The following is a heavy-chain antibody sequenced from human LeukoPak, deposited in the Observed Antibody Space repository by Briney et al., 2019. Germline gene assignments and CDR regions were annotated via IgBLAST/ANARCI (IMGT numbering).Heavy chain of an antibody. CDR1: GLTFTSFW. Sequence: PGGSLRLSCAASGLTFTSFWMAWVRQVPGKGLEWVANIKQDGSEEYYVDSVKGRFTISRDNAKNSLYLQMNSLRAEDTAVYYCARDAGFCSAGSCFDYWGQRTLVTVSS. D-gene: IGHD2-15*01. J-gene: IGHJ4*02. CDR3: ARDAGFCSAGSCFDY. CDR2: IKQDGSEE. V-gene: IGHV3-7*01.